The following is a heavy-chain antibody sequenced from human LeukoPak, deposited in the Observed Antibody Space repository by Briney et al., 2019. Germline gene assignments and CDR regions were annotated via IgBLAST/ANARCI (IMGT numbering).Heavy chain of an antibody. Sequence: SETLSLTCTVSGGSISSYYWSWIRQPPGKGLEWIGYIYYSGSTNYNPSLKSRVTISVDTSKNQFSLKLSSVTAADTAVYYCARRSGIIGTFDYWGQGTLVTVSS. CDR3: ARRSGIIGTFDY. CDR2: IYYSGST. J-gene: IGHJ4*02. V-gene: IGHV4-59*08. D-gene: IGHD1-20*01. CDR1: GGSISSYY.